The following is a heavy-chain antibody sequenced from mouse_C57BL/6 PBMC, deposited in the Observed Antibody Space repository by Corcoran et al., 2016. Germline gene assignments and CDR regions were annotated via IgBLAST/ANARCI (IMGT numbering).Heavy chain of an antibody. J-gene: IGHJ2*01. CDR3: ARYWDY. D-gene: IGHD4-1*01. Sequence: EVQLQQSGPELVKPGASVKISCKASGYTFTDYYMNWVKQSHGKSLEWIGDINPNNGGTSYNQKFKGKATLTVDKSSSTAYMELRSVTSEDSAVYYGARYWDYWGQGTTLTVSS. CDR1: GYTFTDYY. V-gene: IGHV1-26*01. CDR2: INPNNGGT.